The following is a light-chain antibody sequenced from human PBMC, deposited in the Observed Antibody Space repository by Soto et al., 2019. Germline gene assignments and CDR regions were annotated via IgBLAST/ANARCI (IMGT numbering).Light chain of an antibody. CDR2: DVS. CDR1: SSDVGGYNS. Sequence: QSVLTQPASVSGSPGQSITISCTGTSSDVGGYNSVSWYQQHPGKVPKIMIYDVSIRPSGVPDRFSGSKSGNTASLTITGLQAEDEADYYCSSYTSITALVFGTGTKLTVL. J-gene: IGLJ1*01. V-gene: IGLV2-14*01. CDR3: SSYTSITALV.